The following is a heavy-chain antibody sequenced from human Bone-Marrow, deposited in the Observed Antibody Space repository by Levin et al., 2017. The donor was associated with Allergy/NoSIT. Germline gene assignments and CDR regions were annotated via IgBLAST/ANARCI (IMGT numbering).Heavy chain of an antibody. CDR1: GYTFNNYG. J-gene: IGHJ4*02. D-gene: IGHD5-12*01. CDR2: IRNYNGKT. V-gene: IGHV1-18*01. Sequence: GGSLRLSCKASGYTFNNYGITWVRQAPGQGLEWMGWIRNYNGKTEYAQKFQGRVTLTTDTSTSIAYMELRSLRSDDSAVYYCARVGVTVATITDYWGQGTLVTVSS. CDR3: ARVGVTVATITDY.